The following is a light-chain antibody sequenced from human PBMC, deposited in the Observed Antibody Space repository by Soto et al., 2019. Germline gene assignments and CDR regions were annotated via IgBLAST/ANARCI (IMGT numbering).Light chain of an antibody. Sequence: QSVLTQPPSVSAAPVRTVTISCSGSSSNIGNSSVSWYQQLPGTAPRLLIYDNNERPSGIPDRFSGSKSGTSATLGITGLQTGDEADYYCGAWDGGLSAFVFGTGTK. CDR2: DNN. CDR3: GAWDGGLSAFV. J-gene: IGLJ1*01. CDR1: SSNIGNSS. V-gene: IGLV1-51*01.